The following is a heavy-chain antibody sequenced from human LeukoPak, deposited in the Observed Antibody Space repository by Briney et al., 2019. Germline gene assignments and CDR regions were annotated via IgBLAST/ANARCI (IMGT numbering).Heavy chain of an antibody. CDR3: ASRKLGNDY. CDR1: GGSVSDYY. V-gene: IGHV4-59*02. J-gene: IGHJ4*02. Sequence: SETLSLTCTISGGSVSDYYWSWIQQSPGKGLEWIGYIYHTGSTSYSPSLKSRVTISADTSQNQFSLKLSSVTAADTAVYYCASRKLGNDYWGQGTLVTVSS. CDR2: IYHTGST. D-gene: IGHD7-27*01.